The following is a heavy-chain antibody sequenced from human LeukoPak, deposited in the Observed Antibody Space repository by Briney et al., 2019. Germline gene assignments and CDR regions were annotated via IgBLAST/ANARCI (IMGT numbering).Heavy chain of an antibody. CDR2: ISYDGSNK. CDR1: GFTFSSYA. Sequence: GGSLRLSCAASGFTFSSYAMHWVRQAPGKGLEWVAVISYDGSNKYYADSVKGRFTIFRDNSKNTLYLQMNGLRAEDTAVYYCARDRAAAGFDAFDIWGQGTMVTVSS. V-gene: IGHV3-30*04. D-gene: IGHD6-13*01. J-gene: IGHJ3*02. CDR3: ARDRAAAGFDAFDI.